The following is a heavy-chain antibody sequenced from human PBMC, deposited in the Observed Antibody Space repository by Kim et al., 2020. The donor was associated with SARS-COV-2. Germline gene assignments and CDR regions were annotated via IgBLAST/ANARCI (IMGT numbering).Heavy chain of an antibody. CDR1: GYTFTSYY. J-gene: IGHJ6*02. CDR2: INPSGGSK. Sequence: ASVKVSCKASGYTFTSYYMHWVRQAPGQGLEWMGIINPSGGSKSYAQKFQGRVTMTRDTSTSTVYMELSSLRSEDTAVYYCAKNIVVVPAAIAWDYYGWDVWGQGTTVTVSS. D-gene: IGHD2-2*02. V-gene: IGHV1-46*01. CDR3: AKNIVVVPAAIAWDYYGWDV.